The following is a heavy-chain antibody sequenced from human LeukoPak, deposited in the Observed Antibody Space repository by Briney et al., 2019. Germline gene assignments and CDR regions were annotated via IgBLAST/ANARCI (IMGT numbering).Heavy chain of an antibody. CDR3: ARESESFDP. V-gene: IGHV1-69*05. Sequence: GASVKVSCKASGGTFSSYAISWVRQAPGQGLEWMGGIIPIFGTANYAQKLQGRVTMTTDTSTSTAYMELRSLRSDDTAVYYCARESESFDPWGQGTLVTVSS. CDR2: IIPIFGTA. D-gene: IGHD1-14*01. CDR1: GGTFSSYA. J-gene: IGHJ5*02.